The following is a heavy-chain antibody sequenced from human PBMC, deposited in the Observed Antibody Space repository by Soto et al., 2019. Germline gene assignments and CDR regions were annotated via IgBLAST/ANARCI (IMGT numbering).Heavy chain of an antibody. J-gene: IGHJ6*02. CDR2: ISGSGGST. D-gene: IGHD6-6*01. CDR3: ANGPRSAARPVQSSHYYYGMDV. Sequence: RGSLRLSCAASGFTFSSYAMSWVRQASGKGLEWVSAISGSGGSTYYADSVKGRFTISRDSSEKTVYLQMNSLRAEDTAVYDCANGPRSAARPVQSSHYYYGMDVWGRGATVTVPS. CDR1: GFTFSSYA. V-gene: IGHV3-23*01.